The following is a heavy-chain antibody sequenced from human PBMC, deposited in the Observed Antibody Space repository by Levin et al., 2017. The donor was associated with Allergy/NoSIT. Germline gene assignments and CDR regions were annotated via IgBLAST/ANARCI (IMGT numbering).Heavy chain of an antibody. V-gene: IGHV3-53*01. Sequence: GESLKISCAASGFSVSTHYMTWVRPGPGKGLECVSVIYDDGSTYYADSVRGRFTISRDNSKNTLSLQMNSLRDDDTAVYYCTKGHYSGVYQWGQGTLVTVSS. CDR1: GFSVSTHY. D-gene: IGHD2-2*01. CDR2: IYDDGST. J-gene: IGHJ4*02. CDR3: TKGHYSGVYQ.